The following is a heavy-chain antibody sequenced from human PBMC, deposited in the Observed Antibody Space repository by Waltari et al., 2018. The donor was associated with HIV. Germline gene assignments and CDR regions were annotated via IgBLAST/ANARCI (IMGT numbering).Heavy chain of an antibody. J-gene: IGHJ6*02. CDR3: ARREATVVRGVYYYGMDV. V-gene: IGHV3-74*01. CDR2: IHSDGSST. Sequence: EVQLVESGGGLVQPGGSLRLSCAASAFPFRSYWLHWVRQAPGKGLVWVSRIHSDGSSTSYADFVKGRFNISRDNAKNTLYLEMNSLRAEDTAVYYCARREATVVRGVYYYGMDVWGQVTTVTVSS. D-gene: IGHD3-10*01. CDR1: AFPFRSYW.